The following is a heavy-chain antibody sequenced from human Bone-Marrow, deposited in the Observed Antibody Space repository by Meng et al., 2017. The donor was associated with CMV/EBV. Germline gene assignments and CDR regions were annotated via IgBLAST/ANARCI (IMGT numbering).Heavy chain of an antibody. Sequence: ASVKVSCKASGYTFTSYGISWVRQAPGQGLEWMGWISAYNGTTNYAQKLQGRVTITTDTSTSTAYMELRSLRSDDTAVYYCARERAPPYTRYYYGMDVWGQGTTVTVSS. CDR2: ISAYNGTT. CDR3: ARERAPPYTRYYYGMDV. J-gene: IGHJ6*02. CDR1: GYTFTSYG. V-gene: IGHV1-18*01. D-gene: IGHD5-18*01.